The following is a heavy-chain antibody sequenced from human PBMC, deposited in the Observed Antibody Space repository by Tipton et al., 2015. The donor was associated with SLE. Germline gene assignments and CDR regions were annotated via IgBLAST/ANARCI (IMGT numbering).Heavy chain of an antibody. CDR3: ARDTVTTSHFRFDY. CDR1: GGTFNSYG. D-gene: IGHD4-17*01. Sequence: QLVQSGAEVKKPGSSVKVSCKASGGTFNSYGINWVRQAPGQGLEWMGGIITFRGITHYAKKFQERVTIIADKSTSTAYMELSSLRSDDTAVYYCARDTVTTSHFRFDYWGQETLVTVSS. J-gene: IGHJ4*02. CDR2: IITFRGIT. V-gene: IGHV1-69*17.